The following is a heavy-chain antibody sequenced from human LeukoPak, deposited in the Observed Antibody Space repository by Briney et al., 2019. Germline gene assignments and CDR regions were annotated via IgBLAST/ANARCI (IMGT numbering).Heavy chain of an antibody. CDR1: GYTLTELS. D-gene: IGHD3-22*01. Sequence: ASVKVSCKVSGYTLTELSMHWVRQAPGQGLEWMGWISAYDGNTNYAQKLQGRVTMTTDTSTSTAYMELRSLRSDDTAVYYCAIATREGPNSSGYYFPRHYYYYGMDVWGQGTTVTVSS. CDR2: ISAYDGNT. J-gene: IGHJ6*02. CDR3: AIATREGPNSSGYYFPRHYYYYGMDV. V-gene: IGHV1-18*01.